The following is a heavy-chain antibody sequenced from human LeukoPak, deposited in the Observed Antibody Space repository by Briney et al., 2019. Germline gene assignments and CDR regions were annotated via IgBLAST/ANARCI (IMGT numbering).Heavy chain of an antibody. D-gene: IGHD6-13*01. CDR2: IGGSGGRT. V-gene: IGHV3-23*01. CDR3: AKTSHSYSSSLNWFDP. CDR1: GFKFDSYA. Sequence: PGKSLRLSCAASGFKFDSYAMTWVRQAPGKGLEWVSAIGGSGGRTYDADSVKGRFTISRDNSKNMLYLQMNSLRAEDTAVYYCAKTSHSYSSSLNWFDPWGQGTLVTVSS. J-gene: IGHJ5*02.